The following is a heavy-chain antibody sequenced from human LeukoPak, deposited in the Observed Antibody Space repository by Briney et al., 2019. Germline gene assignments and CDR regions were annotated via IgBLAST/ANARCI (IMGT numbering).Heavy chain of an antibody. V-gene: IGHV3-30*02. CDR3: AKDRNVLRFLEWLFPWFDP. J-gene: IGHJ5*02. CDR1: GFTFSSYG. D-gene: IGHD3-3*01. CDR2: IRYDGSNK. Sequence: PGGSLRLSCAASGFTFSSYGMHWVRQAPGKGLEWVAFIRYDGSNKYYADSVKGRFTISRDNSKNTLYLQMNSLRAEDTAVYYCAKDRNVLRFLEWLFPWFDPWGQGTLVTVSS.